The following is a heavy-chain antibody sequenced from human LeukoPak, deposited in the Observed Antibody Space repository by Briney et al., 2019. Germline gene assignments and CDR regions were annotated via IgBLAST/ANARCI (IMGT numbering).Heavy chain of an antibody. D-gene: IGHD6-13*01. CDR2: INPNSGGT. V-gene: IGHV1-2*02. J-gene: IGHJ4*02. CDR3: ARVRAAAGSTFGY. CDR1: GYTFTSYD. Sequence: ASVKVSCKASGYTFTSYDVNWVRQAAGQGLEWMGWINPNSGGTNYAQKFQGRVTMTRDTSISTAYMELSRLRSDDTAVYYCARVRAAAGSTFGYWGQGTLVTVSS.